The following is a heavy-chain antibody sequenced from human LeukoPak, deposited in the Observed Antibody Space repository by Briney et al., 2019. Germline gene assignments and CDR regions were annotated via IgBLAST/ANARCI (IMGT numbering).Heavy chain of an antibody. V-gene: IGHV3-23*01. CDR3: AKDTPLNYYDSSGYCDH. CDR2: ISGSGSRT. Sequence: PGGSLRPSCAASGFTFSSYAMSWVRQAPGKGLEWVSAISGSGSRTYYADSVKGRFTFSRDNSKNTPYLLMNSLRAEDTAVYYCAKDTPLNYYDSSGYCDHWGQGTLVTVSS. J-gene: IGHJ4*02. D-gene: IGHD3-22*01. CDR1: GFTFSSYA.